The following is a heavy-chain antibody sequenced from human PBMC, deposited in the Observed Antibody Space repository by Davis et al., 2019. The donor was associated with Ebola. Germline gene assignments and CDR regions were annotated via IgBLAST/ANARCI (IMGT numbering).Heavy chain of an antibody. V-gene: IGHV3-49*04. J-gene: IGHJ6*02. Sequence: GESLKISCRVSGFTFGDYAINWVRQAPGKGLEWVGFIRSKAYGGKPAYAASVKGRFTISRDDSKTIAYLQLDNLKTEDTAVYYCSRDLKQRPPSYYDGMDVWGQGTTVTVSS. D-gene: IGHD6-6*01. CDR2: IRSKAYGGKP. CDR1: GFTFGDYA. CDR3: SRDLKQRPPSYYDGMDV.